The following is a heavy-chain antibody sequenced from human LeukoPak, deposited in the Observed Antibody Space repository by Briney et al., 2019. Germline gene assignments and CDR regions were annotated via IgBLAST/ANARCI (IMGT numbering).Heavy chain of an antibody. D-gene: IGHD2-2*01. J-gene: IGHJ5*02. Sequence: ASVKVSCTASGYTFTGYYMHWVRQAPGQGLEWMGWINPKSGGTNYAQKFQGRVTMTRDTSINTSYMELSRLRSDDTAVYYCAREEYGFDPWGQGTLVTVSS. V-gene: IGHV1-2*02. CDR3: AREEYGFDP. CDR1: GYTFTGYY. CDR2: INPKSGGT.